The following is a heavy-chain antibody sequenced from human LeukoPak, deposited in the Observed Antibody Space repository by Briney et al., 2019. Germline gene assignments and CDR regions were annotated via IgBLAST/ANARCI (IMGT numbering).Heavy chain of an antibody. CDR3: ARVFLGSGWYIDY. Sequence: PGGSLRLSCAASGFTVSSNYMSWVRQAPGKGLEWVSAIYSVGSTYYADSVKGRFTISRDNSKNTVYLQMNSLRAEDTAVYYCARVFLGSGWYIDYWGQGTLVTVSS. V-gene: IGHV3-53*01. J-gene: IGHJ4*02. CDR1: GFTVSSNY. D-gene: IGHD6-19*01. CDR2: IYSVGST.